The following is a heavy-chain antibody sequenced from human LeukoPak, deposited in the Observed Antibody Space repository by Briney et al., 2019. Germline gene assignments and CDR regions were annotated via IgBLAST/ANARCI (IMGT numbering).Heavy chain of an antibody. CDR3: ARTGGDCSSGLCYYAMDV. V-gene: IGHV4-59*01. J-gene: IGHJ6*02. D-gene: IGHD2-21*02. Sequence: PSETLSLTCFVSGGSISGSHWSWIRQPPGKGLEWIGYIHYTGSTDYNPSLRSRVTLSIDMSKNQFSLRLSSMTAADTAVYYCARTGGDCSSGLCYYAMDVWGQGTTVTVS. CDR2: IHYTGST. CDR1: GGSISGSH.